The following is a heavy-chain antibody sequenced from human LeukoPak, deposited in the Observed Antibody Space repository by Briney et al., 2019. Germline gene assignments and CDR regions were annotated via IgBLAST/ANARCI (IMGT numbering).Heavy chain of an antibody. CDR3: AKNGGPHGMDV. V-gene: IGHV3-48*04. Sequence: GGSLRLSCAASGFTFSSYSMNWVRQAPGKGLEWVSYISRSSSTIYYADSVKGRFTISRDNAKNSLHLQMNSLRVEDTAVYYCAKNGGPHGMDVWGQGTTVTVSS. CDR1: GFTFSSYS. D-gene: IGHD3-16*01. J-gene: IGHJ6*02. CDR2: ISRSSSTI.